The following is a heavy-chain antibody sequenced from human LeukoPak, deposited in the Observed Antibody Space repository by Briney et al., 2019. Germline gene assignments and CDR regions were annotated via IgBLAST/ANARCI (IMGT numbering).Heavy chain of an antibody. V-gene: IGHV3-33*01. CDR2: IWYDGSNK. J-gene: IGHJ4*02. CDR3: ARDPRAMIVVALDY. D-gene: IGHD3-22*01. CDR1: GFTFSSYG. Sequence: GGSLRLSCAASGFTFSSYGMHWVRQAPGKGLEGVAVIWYDGSNKYYADSVKGRFTISRDNSKNTLYLQMNSLRAEDTAVYYCARDPRAMIVVALDYWGQGTLVTVSS.